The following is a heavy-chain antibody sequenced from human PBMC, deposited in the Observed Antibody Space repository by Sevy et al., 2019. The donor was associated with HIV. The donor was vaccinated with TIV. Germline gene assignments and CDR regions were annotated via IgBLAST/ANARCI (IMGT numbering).Heavy chain of an antibody. J-gene: IGHJ3*02. CDR2: INPNSGGT. V-gene: IGHV1-2*06. CDR1: GYTFTGYY. Sequence: ASVKVSCKASGYTFTGYYMHWVRQAPGQGLEWMGRINPNSGGTNYAQKFQGRVNMTRDTSISTAYMELSRLRSDDTAVYYCARGLRYSGYEPDAFDIWGQGTMVTVSS. D-gene: IGHD5-12*01. CDR3: ARGLRYSGYEPDAFDI.